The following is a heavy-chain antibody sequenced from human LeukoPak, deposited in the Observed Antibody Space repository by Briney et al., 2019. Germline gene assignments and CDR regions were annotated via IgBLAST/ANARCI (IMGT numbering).Heavy chain of an antibody. CDR2: INSDGRST. Sequence: GGSLRLSCAASAFTFSIYWMHLVRQVAGKGLVWVSRINSDGRSTSYADSVKGRFTISRDNAKNTLYLQMNSLTAEDTAVYYCARVAYGSSWYVDYWGQGNLVTVSS. CDR1: AFTFSIYW. J-gene: IGHJ4*02. D-gene: IGHD6-13*01. V-gene: IGHV3-74*01. CDR3: ARVAYGSSWYVDY.